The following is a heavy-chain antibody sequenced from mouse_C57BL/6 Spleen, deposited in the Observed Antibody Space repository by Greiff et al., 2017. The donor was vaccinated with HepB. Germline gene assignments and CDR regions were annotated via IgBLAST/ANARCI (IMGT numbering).Heavy chain of an antibody. Sequence: QVQLQQPGAELVKPGASVKMSCKASGYTFTSYWITWVKQRPGQGLAWIGDIYPGSGSTNYTEKFKSKATLTVDTSSSTAYMQLSSLTSEDSAVYYCARLDDYDPFFAYWGQGTLVTVSA. V-gene: IGHV1-55*01. J-gene: IGHJ3*01. CDR2: IYPGSGST. D-gene: IGHD2-4*01. CDR1: GYTFTSYW. CDR3: ARLDDYDPFFAY.